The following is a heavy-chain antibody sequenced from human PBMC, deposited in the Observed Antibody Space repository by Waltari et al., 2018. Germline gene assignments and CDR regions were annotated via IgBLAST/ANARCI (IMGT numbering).Heavy chain of an antibody. D-gene: IGHD3-3*01. V-gene: IGHV4-31*03. Sequence: QVQLQESGPGLVKPSQTLSLTCTVSGCSISSGGYYWSWIRQHPGKGLEWIGYIYYSGSTYYNLSLKSRVTVAVDTSKNQFSLKRSSVTAADTAVYYCARAHPTGSQGYYPSLFDYWGQGTLVTVSS. CDR3: ARAHPTGSQGYYPSLFDY. CDR1: GCSISSGGYY. CDR2: IYYSGST. J-gene: IGHJ4*02.